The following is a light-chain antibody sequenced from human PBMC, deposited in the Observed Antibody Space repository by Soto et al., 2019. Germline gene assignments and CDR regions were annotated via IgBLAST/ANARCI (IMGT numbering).Light chain of an antibody. CDR1: QDISRW. CDR3: QQYNAYYS. V-gene: IGKV1-5*01. CDR2: DVS. J-gene: IGKJ2*03. Sequence: DIRMTQSPATVPASAGYRVTLNCRASQDISRWLAWYQQKPGKAPELLIYDVSTLQGGVPSRFSGTGSGTEFTLTISSLQPEDFATYYCQQYNAYYSFGQGTKV.